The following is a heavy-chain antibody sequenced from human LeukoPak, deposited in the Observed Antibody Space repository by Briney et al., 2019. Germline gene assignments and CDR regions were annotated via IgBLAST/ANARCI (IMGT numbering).Heavy chain of an antibody. V-gene: IGHV4-59*01. CDR2: IYYRGST. CDR3: ARGRYYESSGYFVYYFDY. J-gene: IGHJ4*02. Sequence: SETLSLTCTVSGGSMSNYYWSWIRQPPGKGLDWIGYIYYRGSTNYNPSLKSRVTISLDTSKNQFSLKVNSVTAADTAVYYCARGRYYESSGYFVYYFDYWGQGTLVTVSS. D-gene: IGHD3-22*01. CDR1: GGSMSNYY.